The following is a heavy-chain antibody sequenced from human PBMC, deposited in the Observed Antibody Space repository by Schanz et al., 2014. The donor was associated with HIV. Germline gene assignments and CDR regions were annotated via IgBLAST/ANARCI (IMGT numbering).Heavy chain of an antibody. CDR2: ISYDGSSK. Sequence: VQLVESGGGVVQPGRSLRLSCAASGFTFSSDGMHWVRQAPGKGLEWVTVISYDGSSKYYADSVKGRFTISRDNSKNTLYLQMNRMRTEDTAVYYCARGSGPYYYYYGMDVWGQGTTVTVSS. CDR1: GFTFSSDG. CDR3: ARGSGPYYYYYGMDV. D-gene: IGHD2-15*01. J-gene: IGHJ6*02. V-gene: IGHV3-30*03.